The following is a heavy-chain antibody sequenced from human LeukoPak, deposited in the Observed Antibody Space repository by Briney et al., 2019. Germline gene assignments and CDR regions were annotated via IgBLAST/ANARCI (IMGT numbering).Heavy chain of an antibody. Sequence: GGSLRLSCAASGFTFSSYAMSWVRQAPGKGLEWVSAISGSGGSTYYADSVKGRFTISRDKSMNTVYLQMNSLRPEDTALYFCAKRGVVIRGLLVIGLHQQAYYFDSWGQGILVTVSS. V-gene: IGHV3-23*01. CDR1: GFTFSSYA. D-gene: IGHD3-10*01. J-gene: IGHJ4*02. CDR2: ISGSGGST. CDR3: AKRGVVIRGLLVIGLHQQAYYFDS.